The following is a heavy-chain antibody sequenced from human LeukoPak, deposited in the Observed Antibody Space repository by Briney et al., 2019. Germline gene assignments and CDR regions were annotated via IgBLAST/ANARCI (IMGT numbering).Heavy chain of an antibody. CDR2: IGGRGGST. D-gene: IGHD3-16*01. Sequence: GGSLRLSCVGSGFTFSSYTMTWVRQAPGKGLEWGSAIGGRGGSTYYADSVKGRFTISRDNSKNTVYLQMNSLRADDTAVYYCAKEGGAWGQGTLVSVSS. V-gene: IGHV3-23*01. CDR1: GFTFSSYT. J-gene: IGHJ5*02. CDR3: AKEGGA.